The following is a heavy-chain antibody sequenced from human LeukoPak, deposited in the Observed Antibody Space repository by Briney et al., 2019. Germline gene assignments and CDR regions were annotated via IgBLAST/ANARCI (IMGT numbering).Heavy chain of an antibody. CDR1: GFTFSDYY. CDR3: ARAHQLGMATISY. Sequence: PGGSLRLSCAASGFTFSDYYMSWIRQAPGKGLEWVSYISSSSSYTNYADSVKGRFTISRDNAKNSLYLQMNSLRAEDTAVYYCARAHQLGMATISYWGQGTLVTVSS. CDR2: ISSSSSYT. V-gene: IGHV3-11*06. J-gene: IGHJ4*02. D-gene: IGHD5-24*01.